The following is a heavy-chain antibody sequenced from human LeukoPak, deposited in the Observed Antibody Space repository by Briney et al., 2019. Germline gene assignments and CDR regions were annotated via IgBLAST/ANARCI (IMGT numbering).Heavy chain of an antibody. CDR1: GYSFTSYW. J-gene: IGHJ5*02. Sequence: GEPLKISCKGSGYSFTSYWIGWVRQMPGKGLEWMGIIYPGDSDTRYSPSFQGQVTISADKSISTAYLQWSSLKASDTAMYYCARLPRYSSSHPWFDPWGQGTLVTVSS. V-gene: IGHV5-51*01. CDR2: IYPGDSDT. D-gene: IGHD6-13*01. CDR3: ARLPRYSSSHPWFDP.